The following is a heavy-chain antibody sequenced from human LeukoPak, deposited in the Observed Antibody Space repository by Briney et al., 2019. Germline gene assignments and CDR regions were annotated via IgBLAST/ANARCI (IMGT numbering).Heavy chain of an antibody. V-gene: IGHV3-30*02. CDR2: IRYDGSNK. Sequence: GGSLRLSCAASGFTFSSYGMHWVRQAPGKGLEWVAFIRYDGSNKYYADSVKGRFTISRDNSKNTLYLQMNSLRAEDTAVYYCAKDLVIAVAGSNWFDPGAREPWSPSPQ. D-gene: IGHD6-19*01. CDR1: GFTFSSYG. J-gene: IGHJ5*02. CDR3: AKDLVIAVAGSNWFDP.